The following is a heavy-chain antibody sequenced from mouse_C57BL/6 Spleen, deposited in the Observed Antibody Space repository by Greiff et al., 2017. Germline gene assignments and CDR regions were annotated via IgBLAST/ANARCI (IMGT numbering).Heavy chain of an antibody. J-gene: IGHJ4*01. CDR1: GFSLTSYG. D-gene: IGHD2-4*01. V-gene: IGHV2-6*03. CDR3: AREYDYDGLYAMDY. Sequence: VQGVESGPGLVAPSQSLSITCTVSGFSLTSYGVHWVRQPPGKGLEWLVVIWSDGSTTYNSALKSRLSISKDNSKSQVFLKMNSLQTDDTAMYYCAREYDYDGLYAMDYWGQGTSVTVSS. CDR2: IWSDGST.